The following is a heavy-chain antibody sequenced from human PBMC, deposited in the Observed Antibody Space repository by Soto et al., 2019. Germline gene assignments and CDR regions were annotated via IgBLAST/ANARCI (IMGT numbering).Heavy chain of an antibody. CDR3: ARRGISEAFDI. Sequence: QLQLQESGPGLVKPSETLSLTCTVSGGSISSSSYYWGWIRQPPGKGLEWIGSIYYSGSTYYNPSLKSRVTISVDTSKNQFSLKLSSVTAADTAVYYCARRGISEAFDIWGQGTMVTVSS. CDR1: GGSISSSSYY. D-gene: IGHD3-10*01. V-gene: IGHV4-39*01. CDR2: IYYSGST. J-gene: IGHJ3*02.